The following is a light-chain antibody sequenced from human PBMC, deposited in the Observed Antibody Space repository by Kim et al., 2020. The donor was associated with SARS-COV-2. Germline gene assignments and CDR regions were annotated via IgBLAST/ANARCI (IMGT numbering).Light chain of an antibody. J-gene: IGLJ1*01. V-gene: IGLV3-1*01. Sequence: VSPGQTASITCSGDKLGDKSACWYQQKPGPSPVLVIYQDSKRPSGIPGRFSGSNSGNTATLTISGTQAMDEADYYCQAWDSSTYVFGTGTKVTVL. CDR3: QAWDSSTYV. CDR1: KLGDKS. CDR2: QDS.